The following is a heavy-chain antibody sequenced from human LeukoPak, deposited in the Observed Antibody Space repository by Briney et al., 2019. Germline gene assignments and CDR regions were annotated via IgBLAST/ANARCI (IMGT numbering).Heavy chain of an antibody. V-gene: IGHV3-74*01. CDR1: GFTLGSFW. Sequence: PGGSLRLSCEASGFTLGSFWMHWVRRGPGKGLDWVARINSDGSSISYGDSVKGRFTISRDNAKNTLYLQMNSLRAEDTAVYYCARGWGGYYPDFDYWGQGTLVTVSS. J-gene: IGHJ4*02. CDR3: ARGWGGYYPDFDY. D-gene: IGHD3-3*01. CDR2: INSDGSSI.